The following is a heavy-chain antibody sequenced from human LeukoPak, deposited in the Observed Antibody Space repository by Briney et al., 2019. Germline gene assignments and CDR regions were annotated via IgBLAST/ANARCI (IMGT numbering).Heavy chain of an antibody. CDR1: GFTFSSYG. J-gene: IGHJ3*02. CDR2: ISYDGSNK. CDR3: AKAPTYCGGDCYSAFDI. Sequence: PGRSLRLSCAASGFTFSSYGMHWVRQAPGKGLEWVAVISYDGSNKYYADSVKGRFTISRDNSKNTLYLQMNSLRAEDTAVYYCAKAPTYCGGDCYSAFDIWGQGTMVTVSS. V-gene: IGHV3-30*18. D-gene: IGHD2-21*02.